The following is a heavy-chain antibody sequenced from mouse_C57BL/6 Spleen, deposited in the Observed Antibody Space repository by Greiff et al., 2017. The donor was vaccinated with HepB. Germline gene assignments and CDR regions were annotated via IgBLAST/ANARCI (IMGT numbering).Heavy chain of an antibody. J-gene: IGHJ1*03. D-gene: IGHD1-1*01. CDR3: ARSGPVYYGSRRWYFDV. CDR1: GYTFTSYW. CDR2: IDPNSGGT. V-gene: IGHV1-72*01. Sequence: QVQLQQPGAELVKPGASVKLSCKASGYTFTSYWMHWVKQRPGRGLEWIGSIDPNSGGTKYNEKFKSKATLTVDKPSSTAYMQLSSLTSEDSAVYYCARSGPVYYGSRRWYFDVWGTGTTVTVSS.